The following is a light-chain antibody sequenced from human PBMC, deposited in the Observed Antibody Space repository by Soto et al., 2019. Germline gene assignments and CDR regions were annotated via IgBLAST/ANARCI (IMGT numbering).Light chain of an antibody. V-gene: IGLV4-69*01. CDR1: SGHSSYA. CDR3: QTWGTGIQV. Sequence: QAVVTQSPSASASLGASVKLTCTLSSGHSSYAIAWHQQQPEKGPRYLMKLNSDDSHSKGDGIPDRFSGSSSGAERYLTISSLQSEDEADYYCQTWGTGIQVFGGGTKVTVL. CDR2: LNSDDSH. J-gene: IGLJ3*02.